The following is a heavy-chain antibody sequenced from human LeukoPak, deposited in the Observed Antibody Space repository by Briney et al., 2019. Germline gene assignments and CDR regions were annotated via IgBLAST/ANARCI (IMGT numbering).Heavy chain of an antibody. V-gene: IGHV3-23*01. CDR3: AKDGYTFGGVIVIQQGLNDAFDI. J-gene: IGHJ3*02. Sequence: GGSLRLSCAASGFTFSSYAMSWVRQPPGKGLEWVSAISGSGGSTYYADSVKGRFTISRDNSKNTLYLQMNSLRAEDTAVYYCAKDGYTFGGVIVIQQGLNDAFDIWGQGTMVTVSS. D-gene: IGHD3-16*02. CDR2: ISGSGGST. CDR1: GFTFSSYA.